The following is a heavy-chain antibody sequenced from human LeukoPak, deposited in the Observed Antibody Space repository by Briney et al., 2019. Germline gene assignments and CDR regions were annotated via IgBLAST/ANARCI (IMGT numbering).Heavy chain of an antibody. CDR3: THPAYYYNVDV. J-gene: IGHJ6*04. Sequence: GGSLRLFCSASGLTFSVSAIHWVRQASGKGLEWVRRIKTKADNYATAYAASVKGRFTISRDDSTNTAYLQMNSLKTEDTAVYYCTHPAYYYNVDVWGKGTTVTVSS. CDR2: IKTKADNYAT. V-gene: IGHV3-73*01. CDR1: GLTFSVSA. D-gene: IGHD6-25*01.